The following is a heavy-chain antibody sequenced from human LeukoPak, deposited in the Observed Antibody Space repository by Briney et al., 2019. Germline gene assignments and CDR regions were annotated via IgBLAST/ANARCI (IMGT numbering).Heavy chain of an antibody. CDR3: ARGHGSGSYIVY. D-gene: IGHD3-10*01. CDR1: GGSFSGYY. Sequence: SETLSLTCAVYGGSFSGYYWSWIRQPPGKGLEWIGEINHSGSTNYNPSLMSRVTISVDTSKNQFSLKLSSVAAADTAVYYCARGHGSGSYIVYWGQGTLVTVSS. J-gene: IGHJ4*02. CDR2: INHSGST. V-gene: IGHV4-34*01.